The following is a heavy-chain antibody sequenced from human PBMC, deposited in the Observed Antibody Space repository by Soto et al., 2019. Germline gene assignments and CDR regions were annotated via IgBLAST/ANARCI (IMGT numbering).Heavy chain of an antibody. Sequence: QVQLVESGGGLVKPGGSLRLSCAASGFTFSDYYMSWIRQAPGKGLEWVSYISSSGSTIYYADSVKGRFTISRDNDENSLYLQMNSLRAEDTAVDYCATDRSLKVAGAIFGVVIHYYYYGMDVWGQGTTVTVSS. J-gene: IGHJ6*02. V-gene: IGHV3-11*01. CDR3: ATDRSLKVAGAIFGVVIHYYYYGMDV. D-gene: IGHD3-3*01. CDR1: GFTFSDYY. CDR2: ISSSGSTI.